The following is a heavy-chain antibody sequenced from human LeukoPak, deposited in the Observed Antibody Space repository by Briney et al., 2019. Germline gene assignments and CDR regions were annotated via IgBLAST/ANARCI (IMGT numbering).Heavy chain of an antibody. V-gene: IGHV3-23*01. CDR1: EFAFSSYA. CDR2: LSGSGGST. J-gene: IGHJ4*02. D-gene: IGHD3-3*01. CDR3: AKGTVFGVVRSGGLDY. Sequence: GGSLRLSCAASEFAFSSYAMSWVRQAPGKGLEWVSGLSGSGGSTYYADSVKGRFTISRDNSKNTLYLQMNSLRAEDTAVYYCAKGTVFGVVRSGGLDYWGQGTLVTVSA.